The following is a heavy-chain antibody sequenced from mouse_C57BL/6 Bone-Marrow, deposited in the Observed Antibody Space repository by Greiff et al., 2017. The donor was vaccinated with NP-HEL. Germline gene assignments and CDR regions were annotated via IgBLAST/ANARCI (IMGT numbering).Heavy chain of an antibody. CDR3: ARSEDYYGSYYFDY. D-gene: IGHD1-1*01. Sequence: VQLKESGAELVKPGASVKISCKASGYAFSSYWMNWVKQRPGKGLEWIGQIYPGDGDTNYNGKFKGKATLTADKSSSTAYMQLSSLTSEDSAVYFCARSEDYYGSYYFDYWGQGTTLTVSS. CDR1: GYAFSSYW. CDR2: IYPGDGDT. J-gene: IGHJ2*01. V-gene: IGHV1-80*01.